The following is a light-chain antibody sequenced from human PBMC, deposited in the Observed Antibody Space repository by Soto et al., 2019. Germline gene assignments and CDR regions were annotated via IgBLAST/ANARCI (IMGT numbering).Light chain of an antibody. CDR3: CSYAGSYTYV. CDR2: DVS. J-gene: IGLJ1*01. Sequence: QSALTQPRSASGSPGQSVTISCTGTSSDVGGYNYVSWSRQHPGNAPKLMIYDVSKRPSGVPDRFSGSKSGNTASLTISGLQAEDEADYYCCSYAGSYTYVFGTGTKVTVL. CDR1: SSDVGGYNY. V-gene: IGLV2-11*01.